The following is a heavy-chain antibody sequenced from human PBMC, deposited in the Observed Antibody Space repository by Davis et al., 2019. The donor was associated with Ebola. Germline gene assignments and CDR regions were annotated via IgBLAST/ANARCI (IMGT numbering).Heavy chain of an antibody. CDR1: GNSFTSHW. V-gene: IGHV5-51*01. CDR3: ATLRRTITGMDDGFDI. J-gene: IGHJ3*02. D-gene: IGHD1-20*01. Sequence: ESLKISCKDSGNSFTSHWIGWVRQMPGKGLEWMGIIYTGDSDTRYSPSFRGQVTISADKSIKTAFLQWSSLKASDTAMYYCATLRRTITGMDDGFDIWGQGTMVTVSS. CDR2: IYTGDSDT.